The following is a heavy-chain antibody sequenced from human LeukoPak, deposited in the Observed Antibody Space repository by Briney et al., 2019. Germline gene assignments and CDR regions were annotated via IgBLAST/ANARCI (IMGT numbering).Heavy chain of an antibody. J-gene: IGHJ4*02. CDR3: GREEADIVGGTAFDY. CDR2: IYTSGST. CDR1: GGSISSYY. Sequence: SETLSLTCTVSGGSISSYYWSWIRQPAGKGLEWIGRIYTSGSTNYNPSLKSRVTMSVDTSKTQFSLKLSSVTAADTVVYYCGREEADIVGGTAFDYWGQGTLVTVSS. V-gene: IGHV4-4*07. D-gene: IGHD1-26*01.